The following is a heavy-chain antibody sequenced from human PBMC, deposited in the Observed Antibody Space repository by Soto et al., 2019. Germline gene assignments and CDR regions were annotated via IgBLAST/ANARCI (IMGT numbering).Heavy chain of an antibody. V-gene: IGHV3-30*18. J-gene: IGHJ3*02. Sequence: GGSLRLSCAASGFTFSSYGMHWVRQAPGKGLEWVAVISYDGSNKYYADSVKGRFTISRDNSKNTLYLQMNSLRAEDTAVYYCANFAQDDAFDIWGQGTMGTVSS. CDR3: ANFAQDDAFDI. CDR2: ISYDGSNK. CDR1: GFTFSSYG. D-gene: IGHD3-3*01.